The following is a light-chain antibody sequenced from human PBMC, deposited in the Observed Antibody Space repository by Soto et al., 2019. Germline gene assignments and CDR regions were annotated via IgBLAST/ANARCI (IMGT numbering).Light chain of an antibody. Sequence: EIVLMQSPGTLSLSPGERATLSCRASQSVISNHLAWYQQKPGQAPRLLIYATSSRANGIPDRFTGGGAGTDFTLTFSRLELEDFAMYYCQLDGRSPKYTLGQGTKLDIK. CDR2: ATS. J-gene: IGKJ2*01. CDR3: QLDGRSPKYT. CDR1: QSVISNH. V-gene: IGKV3-20*01.